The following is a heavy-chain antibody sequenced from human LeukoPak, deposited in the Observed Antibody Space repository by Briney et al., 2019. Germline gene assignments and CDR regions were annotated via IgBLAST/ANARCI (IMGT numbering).Heavy chain of an antibody. V-gene: IGHV1-2*06. CDR1: GYTFTGYY. CDR2: INPNSGGT. J-gene: IGHJ4*02. CDR3: ARTMRRTAMVPYYFDY. Sequence: ASVKVSCKASGYTFTGYYMHWVRQAPGQGLEWMGRINPNSGGTNYAQKFQGRVTMTRDTSISTAYMELSRLRSDDTAVYYCARTMRRTAMVPYYFDYWGQGTLVTVSS. D-gene: IGHD5-18*01.